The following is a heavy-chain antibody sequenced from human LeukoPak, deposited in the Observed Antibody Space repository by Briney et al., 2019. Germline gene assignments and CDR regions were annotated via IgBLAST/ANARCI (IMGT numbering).Heavy chain of an antibody. Sequence: SETLSLTCAVYGGSFSGYYWSWIRQPPGKGLEWIGEINHSGSTNYNPSLKSRVTISVDTSKNQFSLKLSSVTAADTAVYYCAGAYTAMAYFDYWGQGTLVTVSS. CDR1: GGSFSGYY. CDR2: INHSGST. J-gene: IGHJ4*02. CDR3: AGAYTAMAYFDY. V-gene: IGHV4-34*01. D-gene: IGHD5-18*01.